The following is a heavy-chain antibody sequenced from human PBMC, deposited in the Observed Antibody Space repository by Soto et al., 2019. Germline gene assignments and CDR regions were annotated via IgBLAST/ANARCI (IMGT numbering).Heavy chain of an antibody. CDR3: ASCITMVRGAPDRYGMDF. Sequence: QVQLVQSGAEVKKPGASVKVSCKASGYTFTGYYMHWVRQAPGQGLEWMGWINPNSGGTNYAQKFQGWVTMTRDTSISTAYMELSRLRSDDTAVYYCASCITMVRGAPDRYGMDFWGQGTTVTVSS. CDR1: GYTFTGYY. D-gene: IGHD3-10*01. V-gene: IGHV1-2*04. J-gene: IGHJ6*02. CDR2: INPNSGGT.